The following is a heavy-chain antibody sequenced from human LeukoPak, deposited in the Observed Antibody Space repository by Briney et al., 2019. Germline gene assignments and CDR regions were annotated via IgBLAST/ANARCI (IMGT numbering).Heavy chain of an antibody. Sequence: PGGSLRLSCAASGFTFSNYAMNWVRQAPGKGLDWVSAISGSGGSTAYADSVKGRFTISRDNSKSTLYVQMNSLRAEDTAVYYCAKGMGEPAYCGGDCYSRYFQHWGQGTLVTVSS. V-gene: IGHV3-23*01. CDR1: GFTFSNYA. J-gene: IGHJ1*01. CDR3: AKGMGEPAYCGGDCYSRYFQH. CDR2: ISGSGGST. D-gene: IGHD2-21*02.